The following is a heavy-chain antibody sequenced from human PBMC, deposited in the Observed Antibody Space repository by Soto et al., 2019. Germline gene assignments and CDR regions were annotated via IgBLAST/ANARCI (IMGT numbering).Heavy chain of an antibody. CDR3: ATESGSTYGYFDH. Sequence: SESLSLTXTVSGGSVTSDEDYWTWIRQSPGKGLEWIGYISNSGSTGYNPSLKTRLSMSVDRSKNQFTLRLTSVTAADTAVYFCATESGSTYGYFDHWGQGTQVTVSS. J-gene: IGHJ4*02. V-gene: IGHV4-30-4*01. D-gene: IGHD5-18*01. CDR1: GGSVTSDEDY. CDR2: ISNSGST.